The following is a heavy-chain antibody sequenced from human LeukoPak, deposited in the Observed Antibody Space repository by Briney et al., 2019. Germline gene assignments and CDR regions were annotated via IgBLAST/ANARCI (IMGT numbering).Heavy chain of an antibody. V-gene: IGHV3-23*01. CDR3: AKGPYDFWSGTSSRYFDY. CDR1: GFTFSSYA. J-gene: IGHJ4*02. CDR2: ISGSGGST. Sequence: GGSLRLSCAASGFTFSSYAMSWVRQAPGKGLEWVSAISGSGGSTNYADSVKGRFTISRDNSKNTLYLQMNSLRAEDTAVYYCAKGPYDFWSGTSSRYFDYWGQGTLVTVSS. D-gene: IGHD3-3*01.